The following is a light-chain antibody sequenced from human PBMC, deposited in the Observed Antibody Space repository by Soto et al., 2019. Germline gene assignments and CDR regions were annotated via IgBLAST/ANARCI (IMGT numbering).Light chain of an antibody. J-gene: IGKJ1*01. CDR2: GAY. Sequence: EIVRPPSPATMALSPVERAPLSCRASQSVRINVAWYKQKNGQGPRLLIYGAYSRATGTPDRFSGSGSGTDFTITINRLEHEDFALYYCKKYGSSHPKFGHGTKGDIK. CDR1: QSVRIN. CDR3: KKYGSSHPK. V-gene: IGKV3-20*01.